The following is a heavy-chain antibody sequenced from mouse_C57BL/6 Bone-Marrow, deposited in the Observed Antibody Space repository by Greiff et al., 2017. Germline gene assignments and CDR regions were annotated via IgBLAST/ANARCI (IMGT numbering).Heavy chain of an antibody. D-gene: IGHD1-1*01. Sequence: QVQLQQSGAELVKPGASVKISCKASGYAFSSYWMNWVKQRPGKGLEWIGQIYPGDGDTNYNGKFKGKATLTADKSSSTAYMQLSSLTSEDSAVYCCARDDGSSHYFDYGGQGTTLTVSS. CDR1: GYAFSSYW. CDR2: IYPGDGDT. CDR3: ARDDGSSHYFDY. V-gene: IGHV1-80*01. J-gene: IGHJ2*01.